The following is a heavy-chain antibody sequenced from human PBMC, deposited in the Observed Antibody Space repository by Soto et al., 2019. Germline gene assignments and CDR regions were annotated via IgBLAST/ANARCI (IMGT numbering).Heavy chain of an antibody. CDR2: IYTSGST. J-gene: IGHJ5*02. Sequence: QVQLQESGPGLVKPSETLSLTCTVSGGSISSYYWSWIRQPAGKGLEWIGRIYTSGSTNYNPSLKSRVTMLVDTSKNQFSLKLSAVTAADTAVYYCARDTRYYDSSGYYPLDPWGQGTLVTVSS. CDR1: GGSISSYY. D-gene: IGHD3-22*01. V-gene: IGHV4-4*07. CDR3: ARDTRYYDSSGYYPLDP.